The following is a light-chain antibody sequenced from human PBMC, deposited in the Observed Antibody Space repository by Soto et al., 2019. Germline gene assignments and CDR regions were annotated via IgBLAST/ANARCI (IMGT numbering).Light chain of an antibody. CDR2: GAS. CDR3: QRYGSSPLT. J-gene: IGKJ3*01. V-gene: IGKV3-15*01. Sequence: EIVMTQSPATLSVSPGERATLSCRASQSVNNNLAWYQQKPGQAPRLLIYGASARATGIPARFSGSGSGTEFTLTISSLQSEDFAVYYCQRYGSSPLTFGPGTKVDIK. CDR1: QSVNNN.